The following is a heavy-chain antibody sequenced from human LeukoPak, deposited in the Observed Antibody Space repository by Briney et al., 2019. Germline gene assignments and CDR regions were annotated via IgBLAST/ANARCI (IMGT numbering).Heavy chain of an antibody. D-gene: IGHD3-10*02. CDR1: GYTFTSYY. V-gene: IGHV1-46*01. CDR2: INPSGGST. J-gene: IGHJ6*02. CDR3: ASRLPPMSPYYGIDV. Sequence: ASVTVSCKASGYTFTSYYMHWVRQAPGQGLEWMGVINPSGGSTSYAQKFQGRVTMTRDTSTSTVYMELSSLRSEDTAVYYCASRLPPMSPYYGIDVWGQGTTVTVSS.